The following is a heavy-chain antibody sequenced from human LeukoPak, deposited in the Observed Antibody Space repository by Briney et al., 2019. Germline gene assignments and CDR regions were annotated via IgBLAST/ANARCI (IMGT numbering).Heavy chain of an antibody. D-gene: IGHD3-9*01. J-gene: IGHJ4*02. CDR2: IYTSVST. CDR1: GGSISSYY. CDR3: ARGAQYYDILTGYYNLEYFDY. Sequence: SETLSLTCTVSGGSISSYYWSWIRQPAGKGLEWIGRIYTSVSTNYNPSLKSRVTMSVDTSKNQFSLKLSSVTAADTAVYYCARGAQYYDILTGYYNLEYFDYWGQGTLVTVSS. V-gene: IGHV4-4*07.